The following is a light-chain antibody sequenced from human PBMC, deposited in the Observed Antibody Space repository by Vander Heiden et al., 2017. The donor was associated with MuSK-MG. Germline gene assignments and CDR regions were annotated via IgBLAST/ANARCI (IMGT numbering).Light chain of an antibody. V-gene: IGLV1-44*01. CDR3: AAWDDSLNGLV. CDR2: SNN. CDR1: RSNGGGNT. Sequence: QSVLTQPPSASGTPGQRVTIYCSGSRSNGGGNTVNWYQQLPGTAPKLLIYSNNQRPSGVPDRFSGSKSGTSASLAISGLQSEDEADYYCAAWDDSLNGLVFGGGTKLTVL. J-gene: IGLJ2*01.